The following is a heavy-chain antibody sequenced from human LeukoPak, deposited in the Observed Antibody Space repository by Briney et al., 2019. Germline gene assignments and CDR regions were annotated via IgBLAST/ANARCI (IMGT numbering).Heavy chain of an antibody. CDR3: ARAKDIVVVPAAFYFDY. D-gene: IGHD2-2*01. Sequence: ASVKVSCKASGYIFTGYYMHWVRQAPGQGLEWMGWINPNSGGTNYAQKFQGRVTMTRDTSISTAYMELSRLRSDDTAVYYCARAKDIVVVPAAFYFDYWGQGTLVTVSS. V-gene: IGHV1-2*02. J-gene: IGHJ4*02. CDR1: GYIFTGYY. CDR2: INPNSGGT.